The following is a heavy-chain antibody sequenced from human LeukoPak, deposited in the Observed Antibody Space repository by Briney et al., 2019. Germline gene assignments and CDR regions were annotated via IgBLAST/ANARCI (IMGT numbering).Heavy chain of an antibody. CDR1: GFTFSSYV. V-gene: IGHV3-23*01. CDR2: ISGSGGST. J-gene: IGHJ6*03. CDR3: ARGYSSGWYPNYMDV. Sequence: GGSLRLSCAASGFTFSSYVMSWVRQAPGRGREWVSAISGSGGSTFYADSVKGRFTISRDNSKNTLYLHMNSLSAEDTALYYCARGYSSGWYPNYMDVWGKGTTVTVSS. D-gene: IGHD6-19*01.